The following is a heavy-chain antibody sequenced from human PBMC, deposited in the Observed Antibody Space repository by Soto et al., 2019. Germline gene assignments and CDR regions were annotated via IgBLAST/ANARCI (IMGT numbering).Heavy chain of an antibody. D-gene: IGHD3-10*01. V-gene: IGHV4-30-2*01. Sequence: SETLSLTCAVSSGSISSGTYSWSWIRQPPGKGLEWIGFIYHSGSTYYNPSLKSRVTISVDRSKNQFSLKLSSVTAADTAVYYCARGGGRITMVRGVINWFDPLGQGNLVTVS. CDR2: IYHSGST. CDR1: SGSISSGTYS. CDR3: ARGGGRITMVRGVINWFDP. J-gene: IGHJ5*02.